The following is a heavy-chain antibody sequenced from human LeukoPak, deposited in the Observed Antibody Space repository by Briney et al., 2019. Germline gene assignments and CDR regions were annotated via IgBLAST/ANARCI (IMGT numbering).Heavy chain of an antibody. CDR3: AKPPPDSSSWLFDF. Sequence: GGSLRLSCAASGFTFSSYAMSWVRQAPGKGLEWVSTVCGSGDSTYYADSVKGRFTISRDNSKNTLYLQMNSLRAEDTAVYYCAKPPPDSSSWLFDFWGQGTLVTVSS. V-gene: IGHV3-23*01. D-gene: IGHD6-13*01. J-gene: IGHJ4*02. CDR1: GFTFSSYA. CDR2: VCGSGDST.